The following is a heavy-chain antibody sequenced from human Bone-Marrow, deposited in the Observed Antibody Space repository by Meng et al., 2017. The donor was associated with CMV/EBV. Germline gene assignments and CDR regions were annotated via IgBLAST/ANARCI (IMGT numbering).Heavy chain of an antibody. CDR3: ASGNDSSGYYSRTRTSPPSH. J-gene: IGHJ4*02. Sequence: SVKVSCKASGYTFTGYYMHWVRQAPGQGLEWMGWINPNSGGTNYAQKFQGRVTMTRDTSISTAYMELSRLRSDDTAMYYCASGNDSSGYYSRTRTSPPSHWGQGTLVTVSS. V-gene: IGHV1-2*02. CDR2: INPNSGGT. D-gene: IGHD3-22*01. CDR1: GYTFTGYY.